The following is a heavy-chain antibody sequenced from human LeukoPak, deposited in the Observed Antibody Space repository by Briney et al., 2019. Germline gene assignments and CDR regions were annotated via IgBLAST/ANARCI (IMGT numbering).Heavy chain of an antibody. CDR2: IYYNGST. CDR3: ARDRHITIFGVVPHRWFDP. D-gene: IGHD3-3*01. CDR1: GGSVSNSGYY. V-gene: IGHV4-31*03. Sequence: SETLSLTCTVSGGSVSNSGYYWSWIRQHPGKGLEWIGNIYYNGSTYYNPSLKSRLSMSVDTSKYQFSLKLSSVTAADTAVYYCARDRHITIFGVVPHRWFDPWGQGTLVTVSS. J-gene: IGHJ5*02.